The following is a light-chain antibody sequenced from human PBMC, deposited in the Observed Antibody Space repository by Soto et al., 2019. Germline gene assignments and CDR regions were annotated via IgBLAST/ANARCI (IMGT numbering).Light chain of an antibody. Sequence: DIALTQSPGTLSLSPGDRAILSCRASPSANSGSLAWYQQRPGQAPTLLIYGATIRATGIPDKFSGSGSGTYFTLTISRLEPEDFAVYYCQQYGSSVQTFSQGTKVEIK. V-gene: IGKV3-20*01. CDR1: PSANSGS. CDR3: QQYGSSVQT. CDR2: GAT. J-gene: IGKJ1*01.